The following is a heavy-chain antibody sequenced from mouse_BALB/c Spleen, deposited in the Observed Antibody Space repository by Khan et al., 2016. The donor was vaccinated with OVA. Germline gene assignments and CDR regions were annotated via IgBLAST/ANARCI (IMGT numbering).Heavy chain of an antibody. V-gene: IGHV5-15*02. CDR1: GFTFSDYG. CDR3: ARGGKGWFAY. J-gene: IGHJ3*01. CDR2: ISSLAYNF. Sequence: EVELVESGGGLVQPGGSRKLSCAASGFTFSDYGMAWVRQAPGKGPEWLSFISSLAYNFYYADTVTGRFTISRENAKNTLYLEMSSLRSEDTAMYYFARGGKGWFAYVGQGTLVTVSA.